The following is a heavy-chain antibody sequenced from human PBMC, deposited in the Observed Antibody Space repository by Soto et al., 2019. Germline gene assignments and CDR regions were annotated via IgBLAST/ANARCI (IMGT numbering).Heavy chain of an antibody. CDR3: SRGIKGGMDA. CDR2: ISSDGTKK. V-gene: IGHV3-30*03. CDR1: GFVSNDYD. Sequence: ESGGGVVQPGRSLRLSCATSGFVSNDYDIHWVLQAPGKGLALLASISSDGTKKYYAESVKGRFTISRDNSKNSLSLQLNSLGAEDTAVYYCSRGIKGGMDAWVPGTMVTVSS. J-gene: IGHJ5*02.